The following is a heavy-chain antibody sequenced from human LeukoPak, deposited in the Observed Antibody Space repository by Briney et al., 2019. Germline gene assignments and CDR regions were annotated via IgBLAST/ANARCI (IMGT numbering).Heavy chain of an antibody. CDR3: AKDLQLTSSYNWFDP. CDR1: GFTFSSYG. Sequence: GRSLRLSCAASGFTFSSYGMHWVRQAPGKGLEWVAVISYDGSNKYYADSVKGRFTISRDNSKNTLYLQMNSLRAEDTAVYYCAKDLQLTSSYNWFDPWGQGTLVTVSS. CDR2: ISYDGSNK. V-gene: IGHV3-30*18. D-gene: IGHD5-18*01. J-gene: IGHJ5*02.